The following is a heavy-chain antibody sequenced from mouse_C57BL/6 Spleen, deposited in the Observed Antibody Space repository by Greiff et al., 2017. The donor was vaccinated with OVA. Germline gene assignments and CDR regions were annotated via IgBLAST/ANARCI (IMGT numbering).Heavy chain of an antibody. Sequence: EVKLVESGGGLVQPGGSMKLSCAASGFTFSDAWMDWVRQSPEKGLEWVAEIRHKANNHATYYAESVKGRFTISRDDSKSSVYLQMNSLMAEDTGIYYGTGRGRCYYLYGTFDDWGKGTTVTVSS. CDR2: IRHKANNHAT. CDR3: TGRGRCYYLYGTFDD. V-gene: IGHV6-6*01. CDR1: GFTFSDAW. D-gene: IGHD2-3*01. J-gene: IGHJ1*03.